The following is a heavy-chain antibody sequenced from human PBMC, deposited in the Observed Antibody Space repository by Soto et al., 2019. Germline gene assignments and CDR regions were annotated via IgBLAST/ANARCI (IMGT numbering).Heavy chain of an antibody. CDR3: AKVTVTPDRWFDY. V-gene: IGHV3-11*01. D-gene: IGHD4-4*01. Sequence: TGGSLRLSCAASGFIFSDYYMSWIRQAPGKGLEWVSYISGSGSTIYYGDSVKGRFTISRDNAKSSLYLQMNSLRAEDTAVYYCAKVTVTPDRWFDYWGQGTLVTVSS. J-gene: IGHJ4*02. CDR1: GFIFSDYY. CDR2: ISGSGSTI.